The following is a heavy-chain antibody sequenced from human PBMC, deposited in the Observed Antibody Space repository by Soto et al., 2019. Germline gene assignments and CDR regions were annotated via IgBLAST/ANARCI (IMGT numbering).Heavy chain of an antibody. V-gene: IGHV1-3*01. CDR2: INAGNGNT. Sequence: GASVKVSCKASGYTFTSYAMHWVRQAPGQRLEWMGWINAGNGNTKYSQKFQGRVTITRDTSASTAYMVLSSLRSEDTAVYYCARVRGWYDSSGYVLGYYFDYWGQGTLVTVSS. J-gene: IGHJ4*02. CDR3: ARVRGWYDSSGYVLGYYFDY. D-gene: IGHD3-22*01. CDR1: GYTFTSYA.